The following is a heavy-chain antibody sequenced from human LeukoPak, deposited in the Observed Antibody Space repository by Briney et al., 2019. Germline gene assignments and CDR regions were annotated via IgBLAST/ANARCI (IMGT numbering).Heavy chain of an antibody. CDR2: IYTSGST. Sequence: PSETLSLTCAVYGGSFSGYYWSWIRQPAGKGLEWIGRIYTSGSTNYNPSLKSRVTMSVDTSKNQFSLKLSSVTAADTAVYYCARAIQSGKNWFDPWGQGTLVTVSS. CDR3: ARAIQSGKNWFDP. V-gene: IGHV4-59*10. CDR1: GGSFSGYY. J-gene: IGHJ5*02. D-gene: IGHD5-24*01.